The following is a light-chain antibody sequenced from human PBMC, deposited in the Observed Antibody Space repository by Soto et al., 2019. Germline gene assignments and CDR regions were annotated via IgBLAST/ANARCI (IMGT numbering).Light chain of an antibody. Sequence: EIVLTRSPDTLSLSLGERATLSCRASQSVSSSYLAWYQQKPGQAPRLLIYDASSRATGIPDRFSASGSGTDFTLTISRLEPEDFAVYYCQHYGSSPQTFGQGTKVEIK. CDR1: QSVSSSY. CDR2: DAS. CDR3: QHYGSSPQT. J-gene: IGKJ1*01. V-gene: IGKV3-20*01.